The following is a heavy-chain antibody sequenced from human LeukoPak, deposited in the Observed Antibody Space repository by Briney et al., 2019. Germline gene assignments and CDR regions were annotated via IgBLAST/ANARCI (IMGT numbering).Heavy chain of an antibody. CDR3: ARSSYFRGRGGYYFDY. CDR1: GYIFTSYD. D-gene: IGHD1-26*01. V-gene: IGHV1-8*01. CDR2: MNPNSGNT. Sequence: GASVMVSCKASGYIFTSYDINWVRQATGQGLEWMGWMNPNSGNTGYAQKFQGRVTMTRNTSISTAYMELSSLRSEDTAVYYCARSSYFRGRGGYYFDYWGQGTLVTVSS. J-gene: IGHJ4*02.